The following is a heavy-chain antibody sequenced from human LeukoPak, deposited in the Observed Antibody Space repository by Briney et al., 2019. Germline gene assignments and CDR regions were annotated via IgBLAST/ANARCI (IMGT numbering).Heavy chain of an antibody. Sequence: SGGSLRLSCAASGFRFSSHWMSWVRQAPGKGLEWVSYISTSGDAIYYADSVQGRFTISRDNAKNSLYLQMNSLSAEDTAVYYCATWDRFDPWGQGTLVTVSS. J-gene: IGHJ5*02. CDR2: ISTSGDAI. D-gene: IGHD1-26*01. CDR1: GFRFSSHW. V-gene: IGHV3-48*04. CDR3: ATWDRFDP.